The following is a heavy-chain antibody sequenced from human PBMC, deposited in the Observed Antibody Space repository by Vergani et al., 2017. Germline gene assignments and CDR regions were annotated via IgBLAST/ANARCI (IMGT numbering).Heavy chain of an antibody. V-gene: IGHV4-31*01. CDR2: IYYSGRT. CDR1: GGSISSGGYS. J-gene: IGHJ4*02. CDR3: ARGPRRYSYGPFGY. Sequence: QVQLQESGPGLVKPSQTLSLTCTVSGGSISSGGYSWSWIRQPPGKGLEWIGYIYYSGRTYYNPSLKSLFTISVDTSKNHFSLKLSSVTAADTAVYYCARGPRRYSYGPFGYWGQGTLVTVSS. D-gene: IGHD5-18*01.